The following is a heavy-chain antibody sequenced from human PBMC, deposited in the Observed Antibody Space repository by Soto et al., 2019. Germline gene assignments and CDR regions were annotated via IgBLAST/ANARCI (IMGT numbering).Heavy chain of an antibody. V-gene: IGHV4-30-2*01. CDR1: GGSISSGGYS. D-gene: IGHD2-21*02. CDR2: IYHSGST. J-gene: IGHJ4*02. CDR3: ARGSPVATDY. Sequence: QLQLQESGSGPVKPSQTLSLTCAVSGGSISSGGYSWSWIRQPPGKGLEWIGYIYHSGSTYYNPSLKSRVTTAVDRSKNQFSLKLSSVTAADTAVYYCARGSPVATDYWGQGTLVTVSS.